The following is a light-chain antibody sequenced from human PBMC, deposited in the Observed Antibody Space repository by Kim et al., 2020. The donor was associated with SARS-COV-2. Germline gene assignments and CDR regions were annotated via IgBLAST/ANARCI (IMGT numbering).Light chain of an antibody. V-gene: IGLV2-8*01. CDR2: EVS. CDR1: SSDVGGYNY. CDR3: SSYAGSNNFEV. Sequence: TGTSSDVGGYNYVSWYQQHPGKAPKLMIYEVSKRPSGVPDRFSGSKSGNTASLTVSGLQAEDEADYYCSSYAGSNNFEVFGTGTKVTVL. J-gene: IGLJ1*01.